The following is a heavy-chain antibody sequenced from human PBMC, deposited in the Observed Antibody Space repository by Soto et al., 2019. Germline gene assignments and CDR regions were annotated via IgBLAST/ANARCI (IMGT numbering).Heavy chain of an antibody. J-gene: IGHJ5*02. CDR2: IYSGGSA. CDR1: RFSVSSKN. V-gene: IGHV3-66*01. Sequence: GGSLRLSCAASRFSVSSKNMNWVRQAPGKGLEWVTVIYSGGSAYYADSVKGRFTISRDNSKNTLYLQMNSLRAEDTAVYYCAKDHPYDFWSGYYLPQWFDPWGQGTLVTVSS. CDR3: AKDHPYDFWSGYYLPQWFDP. D-gene: IGHD3-3*01.